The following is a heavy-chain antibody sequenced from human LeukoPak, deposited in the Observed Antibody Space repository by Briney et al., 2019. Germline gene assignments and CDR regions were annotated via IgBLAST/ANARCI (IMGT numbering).Heavy chain of an antibody. D-gene: IGHD5-18*01. Sequence: GGSLRLSCAASGFTFSNYGMGWVRQAPGKGLEWVSLISGTAFSTYYADSVRGRFTISRDNSKNTLYLQMNSLRAEDTAVYYCARHLSGVTGYTYGRGIDYWGQGTLVTVSS. CDR2: ISGTAFST. CDR3: ARHLSGVTGYTYGRGIDY. V-gene: IGHV3-23*01. J-gene: IGHJ4*02. CDR1: GFTFSNYG.